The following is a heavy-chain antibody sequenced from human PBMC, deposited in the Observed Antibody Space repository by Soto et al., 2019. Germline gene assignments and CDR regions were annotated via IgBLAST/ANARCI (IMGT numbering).Heavy chain of an antibody. CDR2: IYYSGCT. CDR1: GDSVSSGGYY. CDR3: ASNSYGYTFCDY. Sequence: SETLSLTCIVSGDSVSSGGYYWSWIRQHPGKGLEWIGYIYYSGCTYYNPSLKSRVTISVDTSKNQFSLKLSSVTAADTAVYYCASNSYGYTFCDYWGKGPLVTVSP. J-gene: IGHJ4*02. D-gene: IGHD5-18*01. V-gene: IGHV4-30-4*08.